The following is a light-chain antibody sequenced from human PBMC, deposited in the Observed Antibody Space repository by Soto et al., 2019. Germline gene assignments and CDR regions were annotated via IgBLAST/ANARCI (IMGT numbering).Light chain of an antibody. Sequence: QSVLTQPPSASGTPGQRVTISCSGSSSNIGSNTVIWYQQLPGTAPKLLIYNDNQRPSGVPDRFSGSKSGTSASLAISGLQSEDEADYYCVAWDDSLNGVLFGGGTKLTVL. CDR3: VAWDDSLNGVL. V-gene: IGLV1-44*01. CDR2: NDN. CDR1: SSNIGSNT. J-gene: IGLJ2*01.